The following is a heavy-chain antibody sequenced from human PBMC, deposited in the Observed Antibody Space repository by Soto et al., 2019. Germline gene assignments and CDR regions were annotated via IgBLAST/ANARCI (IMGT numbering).Heavy chain of an antibody. D-gene: IGHD2-15*01. CDR3: ARPASGGSRDAFDV. CDR2: IDPTDSFT. J-gene: IGHJ3*01. V-gene: IGHV5-10-1*01. Sequence: PGESLKISCKASGYKFTTFWLNWVRQTPGKGLEWLGRIDPTDSFTNYSPPLEGHVTISVDRSISTAYLQWNSLQASDTAIYYCARPASGGSRDAFDVWGQGTTVTVSS. CDR1: GYKFTTFW.